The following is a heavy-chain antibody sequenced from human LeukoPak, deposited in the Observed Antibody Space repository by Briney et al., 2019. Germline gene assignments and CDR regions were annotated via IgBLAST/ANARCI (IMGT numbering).Heavy chain of an antibody. CDR2: ISSSSSYI. CDR3: ARDTYCGGDCYSGVDY. J-gene: IGHJ4*02. D-gene: IGHD2-21*02. Sequence: GGSLRLSCAASGFTFSSYSMNWVRQAPGKGLEWVSSISSSSSYIHYADSVKGRFTISRDNAKNSLYLQMNSLRAEDTAVYYCARDTYCGGDCYSGVDYWGQGTLVTVSS. V-gene: IGHV3-21*01. CDR1: GFTFSSYS.